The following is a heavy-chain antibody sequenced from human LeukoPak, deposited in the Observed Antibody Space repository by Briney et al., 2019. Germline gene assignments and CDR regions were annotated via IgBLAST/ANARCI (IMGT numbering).Heavy chain of an antibody. CDR2: INHSGST. CDR3: ARAYGSGREYYFDY. D-gene: IGHD3-10*01. J-gene: IGHJ4*02. V-gene: IGHV4-34*01. CDR1: GFTFSSYS. Sequence: GSLRLSCAASGFTFSSYSMKWVRQAPGKGLEWIGEINHSGSTNYNPSLKSRVTISVDTSKNQFSLKLSSVTAADTAVYYCARAYGSGREYYFDYWGQGTLVTVSS.